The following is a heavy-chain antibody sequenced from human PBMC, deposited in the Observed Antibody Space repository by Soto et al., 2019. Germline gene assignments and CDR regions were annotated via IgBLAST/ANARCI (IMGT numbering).Heavy chain of an antibody. CDR2: ISYDGSNK. CDR1: GFTFSSYA. V-gene: IGHV3-30-3*01. D-gene: IGHD4-17*01. J-gene: IGHJ4*02. Sequence: QVQLVESGGGVVQPGRSLRLSCAASGFTFSSYAMHWVRQAPGKALEWVAVISYDGSNKYYADSVKGRFTISRDNSKNTVYVQMNSLRAEDTAVYYCARDLGDYGDLHFDYWGQGTLVTVSS. CDR3: ARDLGDYGDLHFDY.